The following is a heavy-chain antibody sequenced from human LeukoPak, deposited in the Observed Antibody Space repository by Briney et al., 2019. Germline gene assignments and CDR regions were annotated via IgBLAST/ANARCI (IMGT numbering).Heavy chain of an antibody. CDR1: GFTSSSYG. CDR2: IRYDGSNK. CDR3: AKDRLGVPAAIPLGYFDY. J-gene: IGHJ4*02. D-gene: IGHD2-2*01. V-gene: IGHV3-30*02. Sequence: GGSLRLSCAASGFTSSSYGMHWVRQAPGKGLEWVAFIRYDGSNKYYADSVKGRFTISRDNSKNTLYLQMNSLRAEDTAVYYCAKDRLGVPAAIPLGYFDYWGQGTLVTVSS.